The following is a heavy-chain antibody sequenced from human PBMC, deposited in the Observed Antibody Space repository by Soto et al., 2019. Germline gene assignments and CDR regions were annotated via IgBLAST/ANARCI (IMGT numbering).Heavy chain of an antibody. CDR1: GYTFSTYW. V-gene: IGHV5-51*01. D-gene: IGHD2-15*01. CDR2: IYPGDSDA. CDR3: ARVGCSGGNCYPIEALHD. Sequence: GESLKISCKGSGYTFSTYWIGWVRQVPGKGLEWMGIIYPGDSDARYSPSFQGQVTISADKSLTTAYMQWTSLRASDSGIYYCARVGCSGGNCYPIEALHDWGQGTQVTVSS. J-gene: IGHJ4*02.